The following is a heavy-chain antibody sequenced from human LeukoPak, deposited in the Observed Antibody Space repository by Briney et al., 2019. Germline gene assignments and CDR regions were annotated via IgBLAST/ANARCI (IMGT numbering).Heavy chain of an antibody. J-gene: IGHJ4*02. D-gene: IGHD6-19*01. CDR1: GXSISSYY. V-gene: IGHV4-59*08. CDR3: ARRTQWPYYFDY. CDR2: IYYSGST. Sequence: SETLSLTCTVSGXSISSYYWSWIPQPPGKGPEWIGYIYYSGSTNYNPSLKSRVTISVDTSKNQFSLKLSSVTAADTAVYYCARRTQWPYYFDYWGQGTLVTVSS.